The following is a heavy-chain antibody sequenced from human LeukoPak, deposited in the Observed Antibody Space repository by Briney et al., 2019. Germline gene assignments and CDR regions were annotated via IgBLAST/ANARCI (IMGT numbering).Heavy chain of an antibody. Sequence: GGSLRLSCAASGFTFSSYGMSWVRQAPGKGLEWVSAISGSVDDTNYADSVRGRFTISRDNAKNSLYLQMNSLRVEDTAVYHCARDPRTVRIWGQGTLVTVSS. D-gene: IGHD1-1*01. J-gene: IGHJ4*02. V-gene: IGHV3-23*01. CDR3: ARDPRTVRI. CDR2: ISGSVDDT. CDR1: GFTFSSYG.